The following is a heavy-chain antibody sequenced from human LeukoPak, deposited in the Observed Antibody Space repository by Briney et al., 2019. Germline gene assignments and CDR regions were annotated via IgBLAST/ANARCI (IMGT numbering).Heavy chain of an antibody. CDR2: IIADSGGA. CDR3: ARGRSSTVTLNWFDP. J-gene: IGHJ5*02. V-gene: IGHV1-2*02. Sequence: ASVKVSCKASGYTFTDYFIHWVRQAPGQGLEWMGWIIADSGGANYAQNFQGRVTMTRDTSISTAYMELNRLRSDDTAIYYCARGRSSTVTLNWFDPWAREPWSPSPQ. D-gene: IGHD4-17*01. CDR1: GYTFTDYF.